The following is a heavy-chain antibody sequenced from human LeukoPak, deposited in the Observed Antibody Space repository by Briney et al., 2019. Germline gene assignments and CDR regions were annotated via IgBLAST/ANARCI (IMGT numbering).Heavy chain of an antibody. CDR1: GGSFSGYY. D-gene: IGHD6-6*01. V-gene: IGHV4-34*01. J-gene: IGHJ6*03. CDR3: ARRGQLHYYYYMDV. CDR2: INHSGST. Sequence: SETLSLTCAVYGGSFSGYYWSWIRQPPGKGLEWIGEINHSGSTNYNPSLKSRVTISVDTSKNQFSLKLSSVTAADTAVYYCARRGQLHYYYYMDVWGKGTTVTVSS.